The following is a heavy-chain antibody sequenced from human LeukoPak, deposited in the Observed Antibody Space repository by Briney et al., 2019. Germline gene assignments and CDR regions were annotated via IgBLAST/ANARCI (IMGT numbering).Heavy chain of an antibody. CDR3: AREITGTRGVDY. CDR1: GGSISSYY. CDR2: MYTSGIT. V-gene: IGHV4-4*07. D-gene: IGHD1-7*01. J-gene: IGHJ4*02. Sequence: SETLSLTCTVSGGSISSYYWSWIRQPAGKGLEWIGRMYTSGITNSNPSLKSRVTMSVDTSKNQFSLNLTSVTAADTAVYYCAREITGTRGVDYWGQGILVTVSS.